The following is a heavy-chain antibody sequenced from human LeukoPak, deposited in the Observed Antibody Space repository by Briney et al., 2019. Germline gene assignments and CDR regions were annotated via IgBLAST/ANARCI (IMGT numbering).Heavy chain of an antibody. J-gene: IGHJ4*02. CDR2: ISSSSIYI. D-gene: IGHD2-15*01. Sequence: GGSLRLSCAASGFTFSRSTMNWVRQAPGKGLEWVSSISSSSIYIYYADSVKGRFTISRDNSKNTLYLQMNSLRAEDTAVYYCAKDAPREKRYCSGGSCYYGGYWGQGTLVTVSS. CDR3: AKDAPREKRYCSGGSCYYGGY. CDR1: GFTFSRST. V-gene: IGHV3-21*01.